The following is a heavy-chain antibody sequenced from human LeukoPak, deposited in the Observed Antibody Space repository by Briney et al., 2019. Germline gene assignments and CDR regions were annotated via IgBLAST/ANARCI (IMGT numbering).Heavy chain of an antibody. CDR3: ASVGACSGGSCYDFDY. CDR2: ISAYNGNT. Sequence: ASVKVSCKASGYTFTSYGISWVRQAPGQGLEWMGWISAYNGNTNYAQKLKGRVTMTTDTSTSTAYMELRSLRSDDTAVYYCASVGACSGGSCYDFDYWGQGTLVTVSS. D-gene: IGHD2-15*01. CDR1: GYTFTSYG. V-gene: IGHV1-18*01. J-gene: IGHJ4*02.